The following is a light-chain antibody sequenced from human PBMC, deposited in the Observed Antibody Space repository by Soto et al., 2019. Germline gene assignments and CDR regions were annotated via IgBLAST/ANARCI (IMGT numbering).Light chain of an antibody. CDR2: DNN. Sequence: QSALTQPPSVSGAPGQRVTISCPGSSFNIGAGYDVHWYQHLPGAAPKLLIYDNNNRPSGVPDRFSGSKSGTSASLAITGVQAEDEAEYYCQSYDSGMSGYVFGTGTKVTVL. V-gene: IGLV1-40*01. J-gene: IGLJ1*01. CDR3: QSYDSGMSGYV. CDR1: SFNIGAGYD.